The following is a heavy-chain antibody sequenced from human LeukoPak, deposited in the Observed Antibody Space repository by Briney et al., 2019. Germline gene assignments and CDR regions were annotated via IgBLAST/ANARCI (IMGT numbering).Heavy chain of an antibody. CDR2: ISSRGGT. CDR3: ASSDCSSSGCQIFGSEALDF. J-gene: IGHJ1*01. D-gene: IGHD2-2*01. CDR1: GGSMSRYY. V-gene: IGHV4-59*01. Sequence: PSETLSLTCTVSGGSMSRYYWSWIRQSPGKGLEWIGYISSRGGTNYNPSLRGRVSLSVDTSKNQLSLKLNSVTAADTGVYFCASSDCSSSGCQIFGSEALDFWGPGTLVTVSS.